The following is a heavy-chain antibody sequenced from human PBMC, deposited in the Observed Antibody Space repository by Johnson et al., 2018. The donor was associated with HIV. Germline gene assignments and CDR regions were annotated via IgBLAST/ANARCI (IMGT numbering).Heavy chain of an antibody. D-gene: IGHD1-14*01. CDR2: ISWNSVNI. CDR3: AKAPGTGGWGASDI. J-gene: IGHJ3*02. CDR1: GFTFGDYA. V-gene: IGHV3-9*01. Sequence: VQLVESGGGLVQPGRSLRLSCAASGFTFGDYAMHWVRQRPGKGLEWVSGISWNSVNIEYADSVKGRFTISRDNAKNSLYLQMNSLRAEDTALYYCAKAPGTGGWGASDIWGQGTMVTVSS.